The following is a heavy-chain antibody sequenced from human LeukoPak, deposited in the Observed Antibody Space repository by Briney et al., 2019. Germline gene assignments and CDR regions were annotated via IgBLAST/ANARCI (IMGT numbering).Heavy chain of an antibody. Sequence: GGSLRLSCAASGFTFSSYSMNWVRQAPGKGLEWVSSISSSSSYIYYADSVEGRFTISRDNAKNSLYLQMNSLRAEDTAVYYCASSQNLEWSKDAYYFDYWGQGTLVTVSS. V-gene: IGHV3-21*01. CDR2: ISSSSSYI. CDR3: ASSQNLEWSKDAYYFDY. J-gene: IGHJ4*02. D-gene: IGHD3-3*01. CDR1: GFTFSSYS.